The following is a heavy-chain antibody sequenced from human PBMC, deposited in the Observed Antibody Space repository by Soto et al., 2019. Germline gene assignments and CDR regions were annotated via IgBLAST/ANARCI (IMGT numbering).Heavy chain of an antibody. CDR2: IQRGNSA. Sequence: EMQLVESGGGLVNPGGSLRLSCAASGLIVNNNYMNWVRQAPGEGLEWGSVIQRGNSAAYADFVMGRFTISRHTSKNMVYLQMNSLRAEDTGIYYCARDPGYCSGGVCYRYMDVWGKGTTVTVSS. D-gene: IGHD2-8*02. V-gene: IGHV3-53*04. CDR3: ARDPGYCSGGVCYRYMDV. J-gene: IGHJ6*03. CDR1: GLIVNNNY.